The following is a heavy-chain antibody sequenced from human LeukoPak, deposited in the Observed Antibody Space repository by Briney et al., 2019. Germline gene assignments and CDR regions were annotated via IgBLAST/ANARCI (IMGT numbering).Heavy chain of an antibody. CDR3: AKQSYARSLGE. CDR1: GFPFRDFS. V-gene: IGHV3-23*01. J-gene: IGHJ4*02. Sequence: GGSLRLSCATSGFPFRDFSMSWVRQAPGKGLEWISTTNSGGTSTYYAESVKGRFTISRDNSKNTLYLQMSSLRVEDTAVYYCAKQSYARSLGEGGPGTLVSVSS. D-gene: IGHD2-8*01. CDR2: TNSGGTST.